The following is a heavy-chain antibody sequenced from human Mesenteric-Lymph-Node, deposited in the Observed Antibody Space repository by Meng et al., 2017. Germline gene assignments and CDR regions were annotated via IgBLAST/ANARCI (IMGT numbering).Heavy chain of an antibody. CDR3: ARRGGYGSGSPKYDY. CDR2: IYTSGRS. D-gene: IGHD3-10*01. Sequence: SETLSLTCTVSGGSISSGSSFWSWIRQPAGKGLEWIGRIYTSGRSNYNPSLNSRVTISLDTSKNQFSLKLRSVTAADTAVYYCARRGGYGSGSPKYDYWGQGTLVTVSS. J-gene: IGHJ4*02. CDR1: GGSISSGSSF. V-gene: IGHV4-61*02.